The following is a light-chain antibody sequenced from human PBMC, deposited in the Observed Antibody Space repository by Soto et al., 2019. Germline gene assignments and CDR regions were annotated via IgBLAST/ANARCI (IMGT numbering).Light chain of an antibody. CDR2: DAS. CDR1: QSISSW. J-gene: IGKJ1*01. V-gene: IGKV1-5*01. CDR3: QQYNSYLWT. Sequence: DIQMTQSPSTLSASVGVRFTMTFRVSQSISSWLAWYQQKPGKAPKLLIYDASSLESGVPSRFSGSGSGTEFTLTISSLQPDDFATYYCQQYNSYLWTFGQGTKV.